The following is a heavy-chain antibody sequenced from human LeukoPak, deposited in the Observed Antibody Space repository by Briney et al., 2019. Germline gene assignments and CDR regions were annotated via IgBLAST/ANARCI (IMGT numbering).Heavy chain of an antibody. CDR1: GFTVSHNY. Sequence: PGGSLRLSCAASGFTVSHNYMSWVRQAPGKGLEWVALIYSSGNTYYADSVQGRFSISRDNYENTLYFQMNSLRAEDTAVYYCAKGRGEHVEGYYYYYIDVWGQGTTVIVSS. CDR2: IYSSGNT. V-gene: IGHV3-53*01. J-gene: IGHJ6*03. D-gene: IGHD2-21*01. CDR3: AKGRGEHVEGYYYYYIDV.